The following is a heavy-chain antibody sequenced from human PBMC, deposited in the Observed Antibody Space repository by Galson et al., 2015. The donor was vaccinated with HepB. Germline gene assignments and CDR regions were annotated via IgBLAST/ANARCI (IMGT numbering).Heavy chain of an antibody. J-gene: IGHJ6*02. CDR3: ARDRYYDSSGYRPWGYYYGMDV. V-gene: IGHV1-2*06. CDR1: GYTFTGYY. D-gene: IGHD3-22*01. CDR2: INPNSGGT. Sequence: SVKVSCKASGYTFTGYYMHWVRQAPGQELEWMGRINPNSGGTNYAQKFQGRVTMTRDTSISTAYMELSRLRSDDTAVYYCARDRYYDSSGYRPWGYYYGMDVWGQGTTVTVSS.